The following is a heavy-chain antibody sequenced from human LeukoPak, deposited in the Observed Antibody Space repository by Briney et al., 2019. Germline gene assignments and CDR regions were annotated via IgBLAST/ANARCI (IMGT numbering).Heavy chain of an antibody. CDR3: ARDRYSSSRANFDY. CDR2: INHSGST. J-gene: IGHJ4*02. Sequence: GSLRLSCAASGFTFSSYWMSWIRQPPGKGLEWIGEINHSGSTNYNPSLKSRVTISVDTSKNQFSLKLSSVTAADTAVYYCARDRYSSSRANFDYWGQGTLVTVSS. CDR1: GFTFSSYW. V-gene: IGHV4-34*01. D-gene: IGHD6-13*01.